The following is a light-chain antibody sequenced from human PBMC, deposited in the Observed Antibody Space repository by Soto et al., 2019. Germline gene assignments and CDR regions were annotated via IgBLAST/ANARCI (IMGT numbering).Light chain of an antibody. J-gene: IGKJ1*01. Sequence: DLQMTQSPSSLSASVGDRVTITCRASHSIDFYLNWYQQKPGKAPKLLIFAASSLQSGVPSRFSGSRSGPDFTLTISSLQPEDFATYYCQQSYSSPPTFGQGTKVDIK. CDR2: AAS. V-gene: IGKV1-39*01. CDR3: QQSYSSPPT. CDR1: HSIDFY.